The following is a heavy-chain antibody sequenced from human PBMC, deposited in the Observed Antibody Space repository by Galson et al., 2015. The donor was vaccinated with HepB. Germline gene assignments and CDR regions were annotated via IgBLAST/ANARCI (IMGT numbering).Heavy chain of an antibody. Sequence: SLRLSCAASGFTLSDYYMSWVRQAPGKGLEWVSYISSSGSYTNYADSVKGRFTISRDDANNSLSPHMNSLRAEDTAVYFCAREGRYYDSSVYAIDFWGQGTLVTVSS. CDR3: AREGRYYDSSVYAIDF. CDR2: ISSSGSYT. D-gene: IGHD3-22*01. CDR1: GFTLSDYY. J-gene: IGHJ4*02. V-gene: IGHV3-11*06.